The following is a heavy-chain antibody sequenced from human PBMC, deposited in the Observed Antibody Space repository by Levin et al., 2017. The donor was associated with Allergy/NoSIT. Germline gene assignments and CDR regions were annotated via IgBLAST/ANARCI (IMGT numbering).Heavy chain of an antibody. CDR1: GFTFSSYS. D-gene: IGHD6-19*01. CDR3: ARWGYSSGWSHDAFDI. V-gene: IGHV3-48*01. CDR2: ISSSSSTI. Sequence: PGESLKISCAASGFTFSSYSMNWVRQAPGKGLEWVSYISSSSSTIYYADSVKGRFTISRDNAKNSLYLQMNSLRAEDTAVYYCARWGYSSGWSHDAFDIWGQGTMVTVSS. J-gene: IGHJ3*02.